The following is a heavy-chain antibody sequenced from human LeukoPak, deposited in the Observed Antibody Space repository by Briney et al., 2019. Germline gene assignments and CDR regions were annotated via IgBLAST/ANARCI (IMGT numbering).Heavy chain of an antibody. D-gene: IGHD3-22*01. J-gene: IGHJ3*02. CDR3: ARVKVYYDSSGYPNAFDI. CDR2: IIPILGIA. CDR1: GGTFSSYA. V-gene: IGHV1-69*04. Sequence: SLKVSCKASGGTFSSYAISWVRQAPGQGLEWMGRIIPILGIANYAQKFQGRVTITADKSTSTAYMELSSLRSEDTAVYYCARVKVYYDSSGYPNAFDIWGQGTMVTVSS.